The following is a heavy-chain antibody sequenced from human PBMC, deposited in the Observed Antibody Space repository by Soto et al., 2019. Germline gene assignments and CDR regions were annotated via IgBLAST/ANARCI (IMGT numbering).Heavy chain of an antibody. CDR2: IYWNDDK. CDR3: AHLRYFDWLFGY. D-gene: IGHD3-9*01. Sequence: SGPTLVNPTQALTLTGAFSGFSLSTSGVGVGWIRQPPGKALEWLALIYWNDDKRYSPSLKSRLTITKDTSKNQVVLTMTNMDPVDTATYYCAHLRYFDWLFGYWGQGTLVAVSS. J-gene: IGHJ4*02. V-gene: IGHV2-5*01. CDR1: GFSLSTSGVG.